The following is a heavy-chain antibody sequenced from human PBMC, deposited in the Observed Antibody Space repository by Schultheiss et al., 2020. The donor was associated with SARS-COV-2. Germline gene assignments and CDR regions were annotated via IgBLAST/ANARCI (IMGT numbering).Heavy chain of an antibody. CDR1: GYSISSGYY. CDR2: INHSGST. D-gene: IGHD4-17*01. CDR3: ARGPLPALAYGDYADY. V-gene: IGHV4-38-2*01. J-gene: IGHJ4*02. Sequence: SQTLSLTCAVSGYSISSGYYWGWIRQPPGKGLEWIGEINHSGSTNYNPSLKSRVTISVDTSKNQFSLKLSSVTAADTAVYYCARGPLPALAYGDYADYWGQGTLVTVSS.